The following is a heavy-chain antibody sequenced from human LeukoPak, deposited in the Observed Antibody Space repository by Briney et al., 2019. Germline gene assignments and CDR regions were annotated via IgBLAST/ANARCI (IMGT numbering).Heavy chain of an antibody. CDR2: IYYSGST. D-gene: IGHD4-11*01. CDR3: ARGHDYMIDH. V-gene: IGHV4-31*03. Sequence: SETLSLTCTVSGGSISSGGYYWSWLRQHPGTGLEWIGYIYYSGSTYYNPSLKSRVTISVDTSKNQFSLKLSSVTAADTAVYYCARGHDYMIDHWGQGTLVTVSS. CDR1: GGSISSGGYY. J-gene: IGHJ5*02.